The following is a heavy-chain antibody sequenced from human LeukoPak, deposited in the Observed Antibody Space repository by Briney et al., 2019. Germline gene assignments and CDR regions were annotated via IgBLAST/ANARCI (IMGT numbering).Heavy chain of an antibody. CDR2: IKQDGSEK. CDR3: ARDVWQQLTPGPEYYYYYGMDV. Sequence: PGGSLRLSCAASGFIFSNYLMSWVRQAPGKGLEWVANIKQDGSEKYYADSVKGRLTISRDNAKNSLYLQMNSLRAEDTAVYYCARDVWQQLTPGPEYYYYYGMDVWGQGTTVTVSS. CDR1: GFIFSNYL. V-gene: IGHV3-7*01. J-gene: IGHJ6*02. D-gene: IGHD6-13*01.